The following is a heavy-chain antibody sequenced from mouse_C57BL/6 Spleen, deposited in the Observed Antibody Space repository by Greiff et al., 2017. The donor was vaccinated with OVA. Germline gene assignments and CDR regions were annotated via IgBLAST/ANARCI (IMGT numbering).Heavy chain of an antibody. CDR1: GYTFTDYY. CDR3: ATYGSSPSYYAMGY. Sequence: EVQLQQSGPELVKPGASVKISCKASGYTFTDYYMNWVKQSHGKSLEWIGDINPNNGGTSYNQKFKGKATLTVDKSSSTAYMELRSLTSEDSAVYYCATYGSSPSYYAMGYWGQGTSVTVSS. J-gene: IGHJ4*01. V-gene: IGHV1-26*01. D-gene: IGHD1-1*01. CDR2: INPNNGGT.